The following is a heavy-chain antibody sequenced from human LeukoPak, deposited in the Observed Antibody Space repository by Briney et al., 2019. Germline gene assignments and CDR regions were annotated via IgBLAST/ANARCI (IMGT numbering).Heavy chain of an antibody. CDR1: GFTFSSYK. CDR2: ISSGGSTI. CDR3: ASSPGWAGSGSFDY. V-gene: IGHV3-48*03. D-gene: IGHD3-10*01. Sequence: PGGSLRLSCAASGFTFSSYKMNWVRQAPGKGLEWVSYISSGGSTIYYADSVKGRFTISRDNAKNSLYLQMNSLRAEDTAVYYCASSPGWAGSGSFDYWGQGTLVTVSS. J-gene: IGHJ4*02.